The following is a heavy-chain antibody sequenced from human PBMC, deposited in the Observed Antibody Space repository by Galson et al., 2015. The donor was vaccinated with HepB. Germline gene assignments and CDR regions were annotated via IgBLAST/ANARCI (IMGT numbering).Heavy chain of an antibody. V-gene: IGHV5-51*03. CDR3: ARQSIGPEYFPH. J-gene: IGHJ1*01. CDR1: EYNFSNRW. CDR2: IYPHDSDT. Sequence: EVKKPGESLKISCKGSEYNFSNRWIGWVRHLPGKGLEWMGIIYPHDSDTRYRPSFQGHVTISADKSIRTAYLQWTSLQASDTGIYYCARQSIGPEYFPHWGQGTLVTVSS. D-gene: IGHD2/OR15-2a*01.